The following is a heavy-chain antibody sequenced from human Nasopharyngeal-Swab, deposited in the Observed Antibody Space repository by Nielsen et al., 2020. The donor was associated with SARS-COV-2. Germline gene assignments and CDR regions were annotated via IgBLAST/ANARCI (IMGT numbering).Heavy chain of an antibody. CDR1: GFTFSSYA. Sequence: GESLKISCAASGFTFSSYAMSWVRQAPGKELEWVSAISGSGGSTYYADSVKGRFTISRDNSKNTLYLQMNSLRAEDTAVYYCANSDYYYYYMDVWGKGTTVTVSS. D-gene: IGHD6-19*01. CDR3: ANSDYYYYYMDV. V-gene: IGHV3-23*01. CDR2: ISGSGGST. J-gene: IGHJ6*03.